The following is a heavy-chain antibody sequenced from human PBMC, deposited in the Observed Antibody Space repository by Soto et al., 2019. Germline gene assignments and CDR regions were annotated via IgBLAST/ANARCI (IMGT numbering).Heavy chain of an antibody. CDR2: IKQDGSEK. J-gene: IGHJ4*02. Sequence: EVQLVESGGGLVQPGGSLRPSCAASGFPFSSHWMTWVRQAPGKGLEGVAYIKQDGSEKYYVDSVMGRFTMSRDNTQSSLSLQMNTLRVEDSAVYYCARITSPGYFDSWGQGTLVTVSS. V-gene: IGHV3-7*05. CDR1: GFPFSSHW. CDR3: ARITSPGYFDS. D-gene: IGHD1-20*01.